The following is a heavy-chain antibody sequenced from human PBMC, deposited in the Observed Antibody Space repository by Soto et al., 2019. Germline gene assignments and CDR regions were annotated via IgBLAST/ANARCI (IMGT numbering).Heavy chain of an antibody. V-gene: IGHV4-59*08. CDR3: ARQRGTYDILTGYFRPNLGYMDV. CDR2: IYYSGST. J-gene: IGHJ6*03. Sequence: PSETLSLTCTVSGGSISSYYWSWIRQPPGKGPEWIGYIYYSGSTNYNPSLKSRVTISVDTSKNQFSLKLSSVTAADTAVYYCARQRGTYDILTGYFRPNLGYMDVWGKGTTVTVSS. CDR1: GGSISSYY. D-gene: IGHD3-9*01.